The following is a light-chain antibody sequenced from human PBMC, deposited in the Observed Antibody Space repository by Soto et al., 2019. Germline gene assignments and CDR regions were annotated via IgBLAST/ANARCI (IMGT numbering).Light chain of an antibody. Sequence: IVLTLSPATLSLSPGERATLSCRASQSVTTYLAWYQQKPGQAPRLLIYDASNRATGIPARFSGSGSGTDFTLTISSLEPEDFAVYYCQQRSNWPPSITFGPGTRLEIK. CDR3: QQRSNWPPSIT. J-gene: IGKJ5*01. CDR1: QSVTTY. V-gene: IGKV3-11*01. CDR2: DAS.